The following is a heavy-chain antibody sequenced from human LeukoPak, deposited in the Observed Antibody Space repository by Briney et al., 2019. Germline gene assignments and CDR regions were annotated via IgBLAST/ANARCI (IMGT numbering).Heavy chain of an antibody. D-gene: IGHD2-15*01. Sequence: GGSLRLSCAASGFTFSSYPMHWVRQAPGKGLEWVALISYDGSNEYSADSVKGRFTISRDNSKNTLFLQMNSLRAEDTALYYCARAACSGGSCSFAPGYWGQGTLVTVSS. J-gene: IGHJ4*02. V-gene: IGHV3-30*04. CDR1: GFTFSSYP. CDR2: ISYDGSNE. CDR3: ARAACSGGSCSFAPGY.